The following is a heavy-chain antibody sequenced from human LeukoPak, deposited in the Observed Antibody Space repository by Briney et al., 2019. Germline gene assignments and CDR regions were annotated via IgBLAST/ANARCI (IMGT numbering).Heavy chain of an antibody. V-gene: IGHV1-18*01. CDR3: ARVSRRMATIDY. D-gene: IGHD5-24*01. Sequence: ASVKVSCKASGYTFTSYGISWVRQAPGQGLEWMGWISAYNGNTNYAQKLQGKVTMTTDTSTSTAYTELRSLRSDDTAVYYCARVSRRMATIDYWGQGTLVTVSS. CDR2: ISAYNGNT. CDR1: GYTFTSYG. J-gene: IGHJ4*02.